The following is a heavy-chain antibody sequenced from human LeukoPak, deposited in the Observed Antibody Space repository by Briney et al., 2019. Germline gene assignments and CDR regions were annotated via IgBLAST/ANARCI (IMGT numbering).Heavy chain of an antibody. Sequence: GGSLRLSCAASGFTFSSYAMSWVRQAPGKGLEWVSAISGSGGSSYYADSVKGRFTISRDNSKNTLYLQMNSLRAEDTAVYYCARRAGAYSHPYDYWGQGTLVTVSS. CDR3: ARRAGAYSHPYDY. CDR1: GFTFSSYA. J-gene: IGHJ4*02. CDR2: ISGSGGSS. V-gene: IGHV3-23*01. D-gene: IGHD4/OR15-4a*01.